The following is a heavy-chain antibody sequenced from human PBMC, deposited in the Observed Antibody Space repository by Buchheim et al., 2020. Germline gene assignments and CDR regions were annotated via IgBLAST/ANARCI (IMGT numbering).Heavy chain of an antibody. CDR1: GFTISSYD. J-gene: IGHJ6*02. D-gene: IGHD1-26*01. CDR3: ARRVGYGMDV. V-gene: IGHV3-23*01. Sequence: EVQLLESGGGLVQPGGSLRLSCAASGFTISSYDMSWVRQAPGKGLEWVSGVSVSGDRINYADSVKGRFTIPRDNSKNTLYLQMNSLRAEDTAVYYCARRVGYGMDVWGQGTT. CDR2: VSVSGDRI.